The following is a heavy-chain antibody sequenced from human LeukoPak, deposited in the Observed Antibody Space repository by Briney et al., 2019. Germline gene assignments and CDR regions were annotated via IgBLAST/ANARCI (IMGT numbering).Heavy chain of an antibody. Sequence: GSSVKVSCKASGGTFSSYAISWVRQAPGQGLEWMGGIIPIFGTANYAQKFQGRVTITADKSTSTAYMELSSLRSEDTAVYYCARGSDPYYYDSSGYYLDYWGQGTLVTVSS. J-gene: IGHJ4*02. V-gene: IGHV1-69*06. CDR1: GGTFSSYA. D-gene: IGHD3-22*01. CDR3: ARGSDPYYYDSSGYYLDY. CDR2: IIPIFGTA.